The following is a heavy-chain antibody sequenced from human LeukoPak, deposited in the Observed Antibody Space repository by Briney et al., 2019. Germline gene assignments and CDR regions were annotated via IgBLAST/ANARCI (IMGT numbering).Heavy chain of an antibody. D-gene: IGHD6-6*01. CDR2: ISGYNGNT. J-gene: IGHJ4*02. CDR1: GYTFTSYG. Sequence: VKVSCKASGYTFTSYGISWVRQAPGQGLEWMAWISGYNGNTNYAQKLQGRVTMTTDTSTSTAYMELRSLRSDDTAVYYCARRTYSSSSSIFDYWGQGTLVTVSS. V-gene: IGHV1-18*01. CDR3: ARRTYSSSSSIFDY.